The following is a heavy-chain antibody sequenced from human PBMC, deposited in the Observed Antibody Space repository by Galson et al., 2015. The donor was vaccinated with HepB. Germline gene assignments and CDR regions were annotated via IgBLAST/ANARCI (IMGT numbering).Heavy chain of an antibody. CDR1: GYTFTSYG. CDR3: AQGDYYDSSGSEPEYFQH. Sequence: SVKVSCKASGYTFTSYGISWVRQAPGQGLEWMGWISAYNGNTNYAQKLQGRVTMTTDTSTSTAYMELRSLRSDDTAVYYCAQGDYYDSSGSEPEYFQHWGQGTLVTVSS. D-gene: IGHD3-22*01. J-gene: IGHJ1*01. V-gene: IGHV1-18*01. CDR2: ISAYNGNT.